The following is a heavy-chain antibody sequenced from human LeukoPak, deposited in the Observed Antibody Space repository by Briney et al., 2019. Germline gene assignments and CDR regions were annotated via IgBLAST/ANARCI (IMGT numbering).Heavy chain of an antibody. CDR1: GYTFTSYG. V-gene: IGHV1-69*05. D-gene: IGHD3-10*01. CDR2: IIPIFGTA. J-gene: IGHJ4*02. CDR3: ARDPYGSGSYDY. Sequence: GASVKVSCKASGYTFTSYGISWVRQAPGQGLEWMGGIIPIFGTANYAQKFQGRVTITTDESTSTAYMELSSLRSEDTAVYYCARDPYGSGSYDYWGQGTLVTVSS.